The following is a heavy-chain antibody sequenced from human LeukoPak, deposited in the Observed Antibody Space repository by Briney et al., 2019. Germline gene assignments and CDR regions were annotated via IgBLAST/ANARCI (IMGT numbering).Heavy chain of an antibody. CDR1: GFTFSSYA. Sequence: PSGGSLRLSCAASGFTFSSYAMSWVRQAPGKGLEWVSAISGSGGSTYYADSVKGRFTISRDNSKNTLYLQMNSLRAEDTAVYYCAKVRGRRPHDYTLAYWGQGTLVTVSS. CDR2: ISGSGGST. J-gene: IGHJ4*02. D-gene: IGHD4-11*01. CDR3: AKVRGRRPHDYTLAY. V-gene: IGHV3-23*01.